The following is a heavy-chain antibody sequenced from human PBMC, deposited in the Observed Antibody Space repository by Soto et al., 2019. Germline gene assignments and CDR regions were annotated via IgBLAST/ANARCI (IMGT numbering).Heavy chain of an antibody. CDR3: AKLRSSTWGATNY. Sequence: EVQLLESGGGLVQPGRSLRLSCVASGFTFSSYAMNWVRQAPGKGLEWVSSISGDGGDSTYYTDSVKGRFTISRDDSKNTLYRRMSSLTAEATAVYFCAKLRSSTWGATNYWGQGTLVTVSS. V-gene: IGHV3-23*01. CDR2: ISGDGGDST. J-gene: IGHJ4*02. CDR1: GFTFSSYA. D-gene: IGHD6-13*01.